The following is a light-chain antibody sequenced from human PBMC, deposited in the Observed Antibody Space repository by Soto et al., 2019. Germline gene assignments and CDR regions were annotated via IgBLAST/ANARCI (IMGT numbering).Light chain of an antibody. CDR2: YVS. J-gene: IGLJ3*02. CDR1: SSGVGGYNY. V-gene: IGLV2-11*01. Sequence: QSALTQPRSVSGSPGQSVTISCTGTSSGVGGYNYVSWYQQHPGKAPKLMIYYVSKRPSGVPDRFSGSKSGNTASLTISGLQAGDEADYYCCSYAGSYTFERVFGGGTKLTVL. CDR3: CSYAGSYTFERV.